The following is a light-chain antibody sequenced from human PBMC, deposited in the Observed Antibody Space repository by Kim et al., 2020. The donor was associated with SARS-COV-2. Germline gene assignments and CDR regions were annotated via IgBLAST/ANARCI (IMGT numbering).Light chain of an antibody. J-gene: IGLJ1*01. CDR2: GKN. CDR1: SLRTYF. V-gene: IGLV3-19*01. Sequence: ALGQTVRITCQGDSLRTYFASWYQQKPGQAPLLVIYGKNDRPSGIPDRFSGSRSGNTASLTITGAQAEDEGDYYCNPRDSSGNQHVFGPGTKVTVL. CDR3: NPRDSSGNQHV.